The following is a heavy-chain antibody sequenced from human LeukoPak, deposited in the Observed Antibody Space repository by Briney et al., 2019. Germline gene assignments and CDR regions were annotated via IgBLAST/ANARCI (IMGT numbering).Heavy chain of an antibody. D-gene: IGHD3-10*01. CDR2: IISIFGSA. CDR3: AGRDGGYDSGSYSIYSYYYYMDV. J-gene: IGHJ6*03. V-gene: IGHV1-69*13. CDR1: GGTFSNYA. Sequence: GASVKVSCKASGGTFSNYAISWVRQAPGQGLEWMGGIISIFGSANYAQKFQGRVTITADESTTTVYMELSSLRSEDTAVYYCAGRDGGYDSGSYSIYSYYYYMDVWGKGTTVTISS.